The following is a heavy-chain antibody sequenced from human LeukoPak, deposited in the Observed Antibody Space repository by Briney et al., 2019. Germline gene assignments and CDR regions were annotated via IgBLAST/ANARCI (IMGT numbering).Heavy chain of an antibody. CDR3: AKLTHDSSGYYHETLDY. V-gene: IGHV3-23*01. Sequence: PGASLRLSCAASGFTFSSYAMSWVRQAPGKGLEWVSTISGSGGSSGRTYYADSVKGRFTISRDNPKNTLYLQMNSLRAEDTAVYYCAKLTHDSSGYYHETLDYWGQGTLVTVSS. D-gene: IGHD3-22*01. J-gene: IGHJ4*02. CDR1: GFTFSSYA. CDR2: ISGSGGSSGRT.